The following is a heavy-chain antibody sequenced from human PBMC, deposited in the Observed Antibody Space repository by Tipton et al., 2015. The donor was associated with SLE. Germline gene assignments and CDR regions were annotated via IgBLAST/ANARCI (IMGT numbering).Heavy chain of an antibody. CDR2: VFYSGAT. Sequence: TLSLTCTVSGDSIRTSDYYWTWIRQPPGKGLEWIGDVFYSGATYHSPSLKSRLTLSIDTSKNQFSLKLTSVTAADTAVYYCAKVRFFHDYGDFDYWGQGTLVTVSS. J-gene: IGHJ4*02. CDR1: GDSIRTSDYY. D-gene: IGHD4-17*01. V-gene: IGHV4-39*07. CDR3: AKVRFFHDYGDFDY.